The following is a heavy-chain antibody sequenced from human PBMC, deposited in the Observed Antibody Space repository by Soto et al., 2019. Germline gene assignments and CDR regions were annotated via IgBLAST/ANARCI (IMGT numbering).Heavy chain of an antibody. CDR1: GGSVSSGFYY. D-gene: IGHD3-3*01. CDR2: INHSGST. J-gene: IGHJ6*02. Sequence: SETLSLTCTVSGGSVSSGFYYWSWIRQHPGRGLEWIGYINHSGSTYYNPSLKSRVTISVDTSMNQFSLKLSSVTAADTAVYYCAISYYDFWSAKDYYYYGMDVWGQGTTVTVSS. V-gene: IGHV4-31*03. CDR3: AISYYDFWSAKDYYYYGMDV.